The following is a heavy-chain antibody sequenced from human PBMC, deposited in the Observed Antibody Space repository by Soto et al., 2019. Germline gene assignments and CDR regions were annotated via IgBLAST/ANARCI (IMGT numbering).Heavy chain of an antibody. CDR2: VSTSSGNT. CDR1: GYTFTCCD. Sequence: QVQLVQSGAEVKKPGASVKVSCKASGYTFTCCDINWVRQAPGQGLEWLGWVSTSSGNTGSAQRFXXRXTXXRDTSTSTAYMELDSLTSDDTAVYYCARVYGDVTHWGQGTLVTVSS. D-gene: IGHD4-17*01. J-gene: IGHJ4*02. CDR3: ARVYGDVTH. V-gene: IGHV1-8*01.